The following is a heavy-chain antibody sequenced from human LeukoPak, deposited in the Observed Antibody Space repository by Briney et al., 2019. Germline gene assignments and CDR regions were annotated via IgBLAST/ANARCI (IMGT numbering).Heavy chain of an antibody. D-gene: IGHD6-13*01. CDR2: IKQDGSEK. CDR1: GFTFSSHW. J-gene: IGHJ3*02. V-gene: IGHV3-7*01. CDR3: AKPDSIAAAGTFEAFDI. Sequence: NPGGSLRLSCAVSGFTFSSHWMSWVRQAPGKGLEWVANIKQDGSEKYYVDSVKGRFTISRDNAKNSLYLQMNSLRAEDTAVYYCAKPDSIAAAGTFEAFDIWGQGTMVTVSS.